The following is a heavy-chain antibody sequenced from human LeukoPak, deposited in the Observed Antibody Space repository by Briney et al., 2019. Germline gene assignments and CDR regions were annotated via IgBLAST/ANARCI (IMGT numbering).Heavy chain of an antibody. J-gene: IGHJ4*02. D-gene: IGHD4-17*01. CDR2: IYYSGST. CDR1: GGSINSYY. CDR3: AREGGTVPDY. V-gene: IGHV4-59*01. Sequence: PSETLSLTCTVSGGSINSYYWNWIRQPPGNGLEWIGYIYYSGSTNYNPPLRSRVTISLDTSKKQFSLKLSSVTAADTAIYYCAREGGTVPDYWGQGTLVTVSS.